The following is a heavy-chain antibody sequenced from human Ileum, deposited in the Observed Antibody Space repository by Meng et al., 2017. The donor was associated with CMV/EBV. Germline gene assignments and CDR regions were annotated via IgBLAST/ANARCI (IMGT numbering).Heavy chain of an antibody. CDR3: AKEGTTGVYFDY. CDR1: GFIFDDYT. V-gene: IGHV3-43*01. J-gene: IGHJ4*02. Sequence: GESLKISCAASGFIFDDYTMHWVRQAPGKGLEWVSLISWGGDNTDYADSVKGRFTISRDNSKNSLYLQMNSLRTEDTALYFCAKEGTTGVYFDYWGQGTRVTGYS. CDR2: ISWGGDNT. D-gene: IGHD4-23*01.